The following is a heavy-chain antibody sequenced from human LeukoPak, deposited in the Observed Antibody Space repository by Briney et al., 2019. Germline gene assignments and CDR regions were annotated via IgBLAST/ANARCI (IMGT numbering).Heavy chain of an antibody. CDR3: AREVAVAGNRRWFDP. CDR1: GFNFSNYA. J-gene: IGHJ5*02. V-gene: IGHV3-33*01. D-gene: IGHD6-19*01. CDR2: ISNDGTNK. Sequence: GRSLRLSCAASGFNFSNYAMHWVRQAPGKGLEWVAVISNDGTNKYYEDFVKGRFTISRDNSKNTLYLEMNTLRVEDTAVHYCAREVAVAGNRRWFDPWGQGTLVTVSS.